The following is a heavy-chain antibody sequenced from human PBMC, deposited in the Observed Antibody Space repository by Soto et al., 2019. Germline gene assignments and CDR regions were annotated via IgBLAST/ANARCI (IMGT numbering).Heavy chain of an antibody. CDR1: GFTFSSYS. D-gene: IGHD3-16*02. CDR3: ASGYSGYASYDYVWGSYRYPFDY. J-gene: IGHJ4*02. CDR2: ISSSSSYI. Sequence: GGSLRLSCAASGFTFSSYSMNWVRQAPGKGLEWVSSISSSSSYIYYADSVKGRFTISRDNAKNSLYLQMNSLRAEDTAVYYCASGYSGYASYDYVWGSYRYPFDYWGQGTLVTVSS. V-gene: IGHV3-21*01.